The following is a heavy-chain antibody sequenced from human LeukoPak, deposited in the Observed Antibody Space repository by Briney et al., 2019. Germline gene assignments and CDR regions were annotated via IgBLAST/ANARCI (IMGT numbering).Heavy chain of an antibody. J-gene: IGHJ5*02. V-gene: IGHV4-31*03. Sequence: SETLSLTCNVSGGSISDDGYYWSWIRQHPGKGLEWLGYIYYSGSTYYNPSLKSRVTLSVDTSKSQFSLRLSSVTAADTAVYYCARDLTGDQFFDPWGQGTLVTVSS. D-gene: IGHD7-27*01. CDR3: ARDLTGDQFFDP. CDR2: IYYSGST. CDR1: GGSISDDGYY.